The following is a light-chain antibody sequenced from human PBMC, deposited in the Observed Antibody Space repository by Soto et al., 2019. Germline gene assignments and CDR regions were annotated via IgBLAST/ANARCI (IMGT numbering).Light chain of an antibody. CDR2: EVT. J-gene: IGLJ2*01. V-gene: IGLV2-8*01. CDR3: SSYVGSNIVL. CDR1: SSDVGGFNY. Sequence: QSVLTQPPSASGSPGQSVTISCTGTSSDVGGFNYVSWYQQHPGKAPKLMIYEVTKRPSGVPDRFSGSKSGNTASLTVSGLQAEDEADYYCSSYVGSNIVLFGGGTQLTVL.